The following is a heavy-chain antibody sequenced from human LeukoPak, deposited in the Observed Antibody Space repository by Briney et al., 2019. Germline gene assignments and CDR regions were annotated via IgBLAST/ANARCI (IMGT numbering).Heavy chain of an antibody. CDR1: GGSFSGYY. CDR3: AREALL. J-gene: IGHJ4*02. Sequence: KPSETLSLTCADYGGSFSGYYWSWIRQPPGKGLEWIGEINHSGSTNYNPSLKSRVTISVDTSKNQFSLKLSSVTAADTAVYYCAREALLWGQGTLVTVSS. CDR2: INHSGST. V-gene: IGHV4-34*01.